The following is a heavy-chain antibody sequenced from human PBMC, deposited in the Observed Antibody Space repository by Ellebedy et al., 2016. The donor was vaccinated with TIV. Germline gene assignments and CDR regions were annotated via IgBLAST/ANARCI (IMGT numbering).Heavy chain of an antibody. CDR2: INPNSGST. D-gene: IGHD6-19*01. J-gene: IGHJ4*02. V-gene: IGHV1-2*02. CDR3: ARDLGQWLVRYCFDY. Sequence: AASVKVSCKASGYTFTDYYIHWVRQAPGQGLEWMGWINPNSGSTNFAQNFQGRVTVTSDTSISTASMELSRLTSDDTAVYFCARDLGQWLVRYCFDYWGQGTLVTVSS. CDR1: GYTFTDYY.